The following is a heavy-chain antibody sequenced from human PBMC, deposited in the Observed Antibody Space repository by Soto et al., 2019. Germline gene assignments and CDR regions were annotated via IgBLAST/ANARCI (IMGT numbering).Heavy chain of an antibody. D-gene: IGHD3-10*01. V-gene: IGHV1-2*04. CDR2: INPNSGGT. CDR3: ARELVPRYGSGSRAGGGMDV. Sequence: GASVKVSCKASGYTFTGYYMHWVRQAPGQGLEWMGWINPNSGGTNYAQKFQGWVTMTRDTSISTAYMELSRLRSDDTAVYYCARELVPRYGSGSRAGGGMDVWGQGTTVTVSS. J-gene: IGHJ6*02. CDR1: GYTFTGYY.